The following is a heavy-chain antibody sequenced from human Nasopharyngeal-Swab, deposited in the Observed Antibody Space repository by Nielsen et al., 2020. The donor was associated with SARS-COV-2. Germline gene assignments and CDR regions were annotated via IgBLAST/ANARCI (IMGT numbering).Heavy chain of an antibody. CDR2: IWYDGSNK. CDR1: GFTFSSYG. CDR3: ARCNYYDSSGYYYVAFDI. V-gene: IGHV3-33*01. D-gene: IGHD3-22*01. J-gene: IGHJ3*02. Sequence: GESLKISCAASGFTFSSYGMHWVRQAPGKGLEWVAVIWYDGSNKYYADSVKGRFTISRDKSKNTLYLQMNSLRAEDTAVYYCARCNYYDSSGYYYVAFDIWGQGTMVTVSS.